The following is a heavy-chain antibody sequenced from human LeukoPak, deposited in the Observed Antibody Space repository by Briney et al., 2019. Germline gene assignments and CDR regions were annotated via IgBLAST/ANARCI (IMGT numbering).Heavy chain of an antibody. D-gene: IGHD1-1*01. CDR3: ARAGNDWTYCYYYYMDV. Sequence: ASVKVSCKASGYTFTGYYMHWVRQAPGQGLEWMGWINPSSGGTNYAQKFQGRVTLTRDTSISTAYMELSRLRSDDTAVYYCARAGNDWTYCYYYYMDVWGKGTTVTVSS. CDR1: GYTFTGYY. J-gene: IGHJ6*03. V-gene: IGHV1-2*02. CDR2: INPSSGGT.